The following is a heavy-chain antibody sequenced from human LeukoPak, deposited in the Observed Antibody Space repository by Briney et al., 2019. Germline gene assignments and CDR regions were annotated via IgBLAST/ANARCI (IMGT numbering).Heavy chain of an antibody. Sequence: SETLSLTCTVSGGSISSGSYYWSWIRQPAGKGLEWIGRIYTSGSTNYNPSLKSRVTMSVDTSKNQFSLKLSSVTAADTAVYYCARDRSGWYEQYYYYYYYMDVWGKGTTVTISS. CDR2: IYTSGST. V-gene: IGHV4-61*02. D-gene: IGHD6-19*01. CDR1: GGSISSGSYY. J-gene: IGHJ6*03. CDR3: ARDRSGWYEQYYYYYYYMDV.